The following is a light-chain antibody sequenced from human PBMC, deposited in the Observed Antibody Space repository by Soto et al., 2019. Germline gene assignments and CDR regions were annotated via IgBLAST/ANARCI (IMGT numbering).Light chain of an antibody. CDR2: WAS. CDR1: QSVLYSSNNKNY. J-gene: IGKJ1*01. V-gene: IGKV4-1*01. Sequence: DIVMTQPPDSLAVSLGERATINCKSSQSVLYSSNNKNYLAWYQQKPGQPPKLLISWASTREFGVPDRFSGSGSGTDFTLTISSLQAEDVAVYYCQQYYGSPPRTFGQGTKVEIK. CDR3: QQYYGSPPRT.